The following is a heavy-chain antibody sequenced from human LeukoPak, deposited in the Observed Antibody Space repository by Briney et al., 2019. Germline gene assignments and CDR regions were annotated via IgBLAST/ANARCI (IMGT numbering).Heavy chain of an antibody. CDR2: IIPIFGTA. CDR3: AAPRTYYYDSSGYFDY. CDR1: GGTFSSYA. J-gene: IGHJ4*02. V-gene: IGHV1-69*01. Sequence: SVKVSCKASGGTFSSYAISWVRQAPGQGLEWMGGIIPIFGTANYAQKFQGRVAITADESTSTAYMELSSLRSEDTAVYYCAAPRTYYYDSSGYFDYWGQGTLVTVSS. D-gene: IGHD3-22*01.